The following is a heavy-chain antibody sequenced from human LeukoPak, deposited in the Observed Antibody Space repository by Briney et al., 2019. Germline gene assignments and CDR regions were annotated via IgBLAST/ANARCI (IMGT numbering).Heavy chain of an antibody. CDR2: ISDNGGST. CDR3: MKDNEAGGSPFDR. V-gene: IGHV3-64D*06. CDR1: GFXLRSHA. D-gene: IGHD1-1*01. Sequence: GGSLRLSCSASGFXLRSHAIHWVRQAPGKGLEYVSRISDNGGSTYYADSVKGRFTISRDNSKNTLYLQMSSLRAVDTAVYYCMKDNEAGGSPFDRWGQGTLVTVSS. J-gene: IGHJ4*02.